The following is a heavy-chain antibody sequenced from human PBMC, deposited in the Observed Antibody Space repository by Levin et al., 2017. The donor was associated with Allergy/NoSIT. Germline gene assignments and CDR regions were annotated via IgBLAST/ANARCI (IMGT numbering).Heavy chain of an antibody. Sequence: PSETLSLTCAVYGGSFSGYYWSWIRQPPGKGLEWIGEINHSGSTNYNPSLKSRVTISVDTSKNQFSLKLSSVTAADTAVYYCARGGPATAILRRLPYNIHFDYWGQGTLVTVSS. D-gene: IGHD2-2*02. V-gene: IGHV4-34*01. CDR1: GGSFSGYY. CDR2: INHSGST. J-gene: IGHJ4*02. CDR3: ARGGPATAILRRLPYNIHFDY.